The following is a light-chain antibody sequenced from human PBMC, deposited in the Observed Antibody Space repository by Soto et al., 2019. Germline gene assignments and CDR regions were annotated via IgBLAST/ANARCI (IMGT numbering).Light chain of an antibody. CDR1: SSNIGSNT. CDR2: YNN. CDR3: ATWDDSVDHVV. J-gene: IGLJ2*01. V-gene: IGLV1-44*01. Sequence: QSVLSQPPSASGTPGQRVTISCSGTSSNIGSNTVSWYHQLPGTAPRLLIYYNNRWPSGVPDRFSGSKSGTSASLAISGLQSEDEAVYYCATWDDSVDHVVFGGGTKLTVL.